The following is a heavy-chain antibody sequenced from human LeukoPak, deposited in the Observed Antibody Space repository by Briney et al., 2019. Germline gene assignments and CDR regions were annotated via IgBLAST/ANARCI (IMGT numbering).Heavy chain of an antibody. CDR3: AKELRGYSYGLRNNWFDP. CDR2: ISYNGSNK. Sequence: GGSLRLSCAASGFTVSRYHMSWVRQAPGKGLEWVAVISYNGSNKYYADSVKGRFTISRDNSKNTLYLQMNSLRAEDTAVYYCAKELRGYSYGLRNNWFDPWGRRTLVTVSS. V-gene: IGHV3-30*18. J-gene: IGHJ5*02. D-gene: IGHD5-18*01. CDR1: GFTVSRYH.